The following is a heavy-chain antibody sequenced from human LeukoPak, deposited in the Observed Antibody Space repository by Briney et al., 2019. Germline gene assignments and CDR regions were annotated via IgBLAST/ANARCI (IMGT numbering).Heavy chain of an antibody. CDR1: GFTFSSYE. Sequence: GGSLRLSCAASGFTFSSYEMNWVRQAPGKGLEWVSYISSSGSTIYYADSVKGRFTISRDNAKNSLYLQMNSLRAEDTAVYYCARDGVIDSFDCWGQGTLVTVSS. CDR3: ARDGVIDSFDC. V-gene: IGHV3-48*03. D-gene: IGHD3-22*01. CDR2: ISSSGSTI. J-gene: IGHJ5*01.